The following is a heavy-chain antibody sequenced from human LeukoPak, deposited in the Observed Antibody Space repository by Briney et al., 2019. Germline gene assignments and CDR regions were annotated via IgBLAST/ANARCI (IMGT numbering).Heavy chain of an antibody. D-gene: IGHD6-13*01. J-gene: IGHJ4*02. CDR3: AIGLFEEQQPY. CDR2: ISSSGTTI. Sequence: GGSLRPSCAASGFTFSSYEMNWVRQAPGKGLEWVSYISSSGTTIYYADSVKGRFTISRDNAKNSLYLQMNSLGAEDTAVYYCAIGLFEEQQPYWGQGTLVTVSS. CDR1: GFTFSSYE. V-gene: IGHV3-48*03.